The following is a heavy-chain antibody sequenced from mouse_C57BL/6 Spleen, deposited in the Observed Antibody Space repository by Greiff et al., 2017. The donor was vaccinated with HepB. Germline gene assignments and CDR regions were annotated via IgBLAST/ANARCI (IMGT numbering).Heavy chain of an antibody. D-gene: IGHD2-12*01. CDR2: ISDGGSYT. Sequence: EVKLVESGGGLVKPGGSLKLSCAASGFTFSSYAMSWVRQTPEKRLEWVATISDGGSYTYYPDNVKGRFTISRDNAKNNLYLQMSHLKSEDTAMYDCAREDDDGFAYWGKGTLVTVSA. CDR1: GFTFSSYA. J-gene: IGHJ3*01. CDR3: AREDDDGFAY. V-gene: IGHV5-4*01.